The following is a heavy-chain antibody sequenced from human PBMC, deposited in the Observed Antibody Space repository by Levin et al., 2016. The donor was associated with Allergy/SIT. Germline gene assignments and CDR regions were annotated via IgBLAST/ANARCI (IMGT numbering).Heavy chain of an antibody. CDR1: GYTFTSYD. Sequence: ASVKVSCKASGYTFTSYDINWVRQATGQGLEWMGWMDPNSGNTGYAQNFQGRVTMTRNTSISTAYMELSSLRSEDTAVYYCARANPTNYGYWFDPWGQGTLVTVSS. CDR3: ARANPTNYGYWFDP. CDR2: MDPNSGNT. V-gene: IGHV1-8*01. J-gene: IGHJ5*02. D-gene: IGHD3-10*01.